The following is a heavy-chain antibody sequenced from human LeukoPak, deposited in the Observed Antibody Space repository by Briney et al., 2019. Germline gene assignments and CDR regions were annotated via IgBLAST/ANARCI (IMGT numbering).Heavy chain of an antibody. D-gene: IGHD3-16*01. Sequence: SETLSLTCAVYGGSFSGYYWSWIRQPPGKGLEWIGYIYYSGSTNYNPSLKSRVTISVDTSKNQFSLKLSSVTAADTAVYYCARGIPPFGYDAFDIWGQGTMVTVSS. CDR2: IYYSGST. J-gene: IGHJ3*02. CDR3: ARGIPPFGYDAFDI. CDR1: GGSFSGYY. V-gene: IGHV4-59*01.